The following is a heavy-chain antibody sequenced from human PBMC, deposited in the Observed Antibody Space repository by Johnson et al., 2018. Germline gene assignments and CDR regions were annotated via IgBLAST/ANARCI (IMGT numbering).Heavy chain of an antibody. D-gene: IGHD2-15*01. V-gene: IGHV3-21*01. Sequence: VQLVQSGGGLVKPGGSLRLSCAASGFIFSSYSMNWVRQAPGKGLEWVSFISSSSSYIYYADSVKGRFTISRDNAKNSLYLQMNSRRAEDTAVDSCARDGVVGAATPDAFDIWGQGTMVTVSS. CDR2: ISSSSSYI. CDR1: GFIFSSYS. J-gene: IGHJ3*02. CDR3: ARDGVVGAATPDAFDI.